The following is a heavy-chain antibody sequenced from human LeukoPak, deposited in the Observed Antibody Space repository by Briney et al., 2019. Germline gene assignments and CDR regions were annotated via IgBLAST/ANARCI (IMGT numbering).Heavy chain of an antibody. CDR3: ARDGSGFWSGYPNFDY. V-gene: IGHV1-69*13. Sequence: GASVKVSCKASGGTFSSYAISWVRQAPGQGLEWMGGIIPIFGTANYAQKFQGRVTITADESTSTAYMELSSLRSEDTAVYYCARDGSGFWSGYPNFDYWGQGTLVTVSS. CDR2: IIPIFGTA. J-gene: IGHJ4*02. CDR1: GGTFSSYA. D-gene: IGHD3-3*01.